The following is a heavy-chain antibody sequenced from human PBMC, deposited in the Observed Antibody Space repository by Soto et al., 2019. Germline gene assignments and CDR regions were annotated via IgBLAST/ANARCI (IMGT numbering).Heavy chain of an antibody. CDR3: AGQRSPEGWFDP. D-gene: IGHD3-10*01. CDR2: VTVTGGST. CDR1: AISFNTYG. Sequence: GGSLRLSCAASAISFNTYGVTWVRLAPGKGLEWVSTVTVTGGSTYYADSVKGRFTISRDRSNYTVSLLLNSLRVEDTAIYYCAGQRSPEGWFDPWGQGTLVTVSS. J-gene: IGHJ5*02. V-gene: IGHV3-23*01.